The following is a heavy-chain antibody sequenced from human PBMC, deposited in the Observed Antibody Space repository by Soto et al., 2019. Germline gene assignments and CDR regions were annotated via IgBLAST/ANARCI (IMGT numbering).Heavy chain of an antibody. CDR1: GGSISSGDYY. Sequence: SETLSLTCTVSGGSISSGDYYWSWIRQPPGKGLEWIGYIFYSGSTNYNPSLKSRVTISVDTSKNQFSLKLSSVTAADTAVYYCARRYGSVFDYWGQGSLVTVSS. V-gene: IGHV4-61*08. J-gene: IGHJ4*02. D-gene: IGHD6-19*01. CDR2: IFYSGST. CDR3: ARRYGSVFDY.